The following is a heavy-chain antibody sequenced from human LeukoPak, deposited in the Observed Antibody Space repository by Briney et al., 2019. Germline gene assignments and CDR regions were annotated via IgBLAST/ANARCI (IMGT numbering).Heavy chain of an antibody. CDR1: GDSVSINSAA. V-gene: IGHV6-1*01. J-gene: IGHJ5*02. D-gene: IGHD3-10*01. CDR3: SAAFGDEAWFDP. CDR2: TYYRSKWYN. Sequence: SPTLSLTFAISGDSVSINSAAWNWLRQSPWRGLEWLGSTYYRSKWYNDYAVSVKSRITINPDTSKNQFSLQLNSVTPEDTAVYYCSAAFGDEAWFDPWGQGTLVTVSS.